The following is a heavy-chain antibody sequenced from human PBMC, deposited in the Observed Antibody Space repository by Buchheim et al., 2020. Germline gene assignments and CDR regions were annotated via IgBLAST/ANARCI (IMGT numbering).Heavy chain of an antibody. CDR3: ARAEGYDYVWGSYRIPGVLYY. V-gene: IGHV3-11*01. J-gene: IGHJ4*02. Sequence: QVQLVESGGGLVKPGGSLRLSCAASGFTFSDYYMSWIRQAPGKGLEWVSYISSSGSTIYYADSVKGRLTISRDTAKNSLYLQMNSLRAEDTAVYYCARAEGYDYVWGSYRIPGVLYYWGQGTL. CDR1: GFTFSDYY. D-gene: IGHD3-16*02. CDR2: ISSSGSTI.